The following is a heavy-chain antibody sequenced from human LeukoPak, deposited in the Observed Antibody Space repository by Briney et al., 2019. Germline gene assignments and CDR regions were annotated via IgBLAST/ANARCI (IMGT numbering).Heavy chain of an antibody. Sequence: SETLSLTCTVSGGSISSHYWSWIRQPPGKGLEWIGYFYYSGSTNYNPSFQSRVTISVDTSKNHFSLKLTSVTAADTAVYYCTRLLDNDSSGYPDTFDMWGQGTMGTVSS. J-gene: IGHJ3*02. CDR3: TRLLDNDSSGYPDTFDM. CDR1: GGSISSHY. CDR2: FYYSGST. V-gene: IGHV4-59*11. D-gene: IGHD3-22*01.